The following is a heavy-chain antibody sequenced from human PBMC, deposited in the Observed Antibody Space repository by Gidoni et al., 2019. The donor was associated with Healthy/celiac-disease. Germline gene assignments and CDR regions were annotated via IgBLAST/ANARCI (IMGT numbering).Heavy chain of an antibody. CDR2: IKQDGSEK. D-gene: IGHD1-7*01. Sequence: EVQLVESGGGLVQPGGSLRLSCAASGFTFSSYWMSWVRQAPGKGLEWVANIKQDGSEKYYVDSVKGRFTISRDNAKNSLYLQMNSLRAEDTAVYYCARARNWNYNWFDPWGQGTLVTVSS. V-gene: IGHV3-7*03. CDR1: GFTFSSYW. J-gene: IGHJ5*02. CDR3: ARARNWNYNWFDP.